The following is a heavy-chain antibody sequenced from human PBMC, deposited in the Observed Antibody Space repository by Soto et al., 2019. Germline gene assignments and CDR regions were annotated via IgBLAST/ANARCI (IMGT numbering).Heavy chain of an antibody. V-gene: IGHV3-11*06. J-gene: IGHJ4*02. CDR1: GFTFCDFY. D-gene: IGHD2-21*01. CDR2: ISPKSNYK. CDR3: VRGGGGGQFDS. Sequence: GGSLRLACEVCGFTFCDFYMSGIRQSPGKGLEWLSYISPKSNYKQYAESVKGRHTISRDNAKKSLSLQMNSLRVEDTAVYYCVRGGGGGQFDSWGQGTMVTVPS.